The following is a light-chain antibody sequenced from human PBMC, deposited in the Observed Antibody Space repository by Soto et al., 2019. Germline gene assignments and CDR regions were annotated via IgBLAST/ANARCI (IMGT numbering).Light chain of an antibody. V-gene: IGKV3-15*01. CDR2: GAS. Sequence: IVMTHSPATLSVSPVEGVTLSFSASQSVRSHLAWYQQKPGQPPRLLIYGASTRATGIPARFSGSGFGTEFTLTISSLQSEDFAVYYCQQRSDWPLPFGQGTRLEIK. CDR3: QQRSDWPLP. J-gene: IGKJ5*01. CDR1: QSVRSH.